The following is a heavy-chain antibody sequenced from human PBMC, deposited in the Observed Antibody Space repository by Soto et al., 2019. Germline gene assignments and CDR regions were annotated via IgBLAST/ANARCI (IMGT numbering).Heavy chain of an antibody. CDR2: IFYTGTT. CDR1: GGSIRYNSYY. J-gene: IGHJ5*02. V-gene: IGHV4-39*02. D-gene: IGHD2-2*01. Sequence: SETLSLTCSVSGGSIRYNSYYWGWIRQPPGKGLEWVGGIFYTGTTYYSPSLKDRVTISVDTSKNSFSLNLTSVTAADTAVYFCARLVVVAPVANAWGQGTLVTVSS. CDR3: ARLVVVAPVANA.